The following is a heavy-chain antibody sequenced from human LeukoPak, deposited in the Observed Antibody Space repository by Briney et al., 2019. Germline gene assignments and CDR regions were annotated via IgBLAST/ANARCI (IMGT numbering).Heavy chain of an antibody. J-gene: IGHJ3*02. CDR3: ATIWVRGVNAFDI. CDR1: GGSISSSSYY. Sequence: KPSETPSLTCTVSGGSISSSSYYWGWIRQPPGKGLEWIGSIYYSGSTYYNPSLKSRVTISVDTSKNQFSLKLSSVTAADTAVYYCATIWVRGVNAFDIWGQGTMVTVSS. D-gene: IGHD3-10*01. CDR2: IYYSGST. V-gene: IGHV4-39*05.